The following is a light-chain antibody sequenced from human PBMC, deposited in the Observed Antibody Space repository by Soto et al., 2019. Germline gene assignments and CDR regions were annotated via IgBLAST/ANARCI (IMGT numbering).Light chain of an antibody. Sequence: QSVLTQPASASGSLGQSVTISCTGTSSDIGTYNYVSWYQHHPGKAPKLIIYEVTKRPSGVPDRFSGSKSGNTASLTVSGLQAEDEADYYCSSFADSPVVFGGGTKVTVL. CDR3: SSFADSPVV. CDR2: EVT. CDR1: SSDIGTYNY. V-gene: IGLV2-8*01. J-gene: IGLJ2*01.